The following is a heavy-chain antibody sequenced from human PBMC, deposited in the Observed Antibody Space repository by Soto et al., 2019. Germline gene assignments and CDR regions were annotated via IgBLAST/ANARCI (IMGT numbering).Heavy chain of an antibody. CDR1: GFTFSSYA. CDR3: ARDREAVSPD. V-gene: IGHV3-30*14. Sequence: QVQLVESGGGVVQPGRSLRLSCAASGFTFSSYAMHWVRQAPGKGLEWVAVIYSGGSTYYADSVKGRFTISRDNSKNTLYLQMNSLRAEDTAVYYCARDREAVSPDWGQGTLVTVSS. CDR2: IYSGGST. D-gene: IGHD6-19*01. J-gene: IGHJ4*02.